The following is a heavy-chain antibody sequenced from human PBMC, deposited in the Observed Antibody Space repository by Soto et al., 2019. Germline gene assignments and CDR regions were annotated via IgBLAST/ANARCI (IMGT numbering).Heavy chain of an antibody. CDR2: ISGSGGST. V-gene: IGHV3-23*01. CDR1: GFTFSSYA. Sequence: GGSLRLSCAASGFTFSSYAMSWVRQAPGKGLEWVSAISGSGGSTYYADSVKGRFTISRDNSKNTLYLQMNSLRAEDTAVYYCAKGPRPRGKCGGDCYLPDYWGQGTLVTVSS. J-gene: IGHJ4*02. CDR3: AKGPRPRGKCGGDCYLPDY. D-gene: IGHD2-21*01.